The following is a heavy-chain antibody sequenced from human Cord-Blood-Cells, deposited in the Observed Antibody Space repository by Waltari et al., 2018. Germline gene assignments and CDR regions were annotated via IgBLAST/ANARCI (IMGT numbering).Heavy chain of an antibody. CDR2: IYYSGST. J-gene: IGHJ4*02. V-gene: IGHV4-59*01. CDR3: ATRSIWGYFDY. CDR1: GGSISSYY. Sequence: QVQLQESGPGLVKPSETLSLTGTVPGGSISSYYWSWIRQPPGKGLEWIGYIYYSGSTNYNPSLKSRVTISVDTSKNQFSLKLSSVTAADTAVYYCATRSIWGYFDYWGQGTLVTVSS. D-gene: IGHD7-27*01.